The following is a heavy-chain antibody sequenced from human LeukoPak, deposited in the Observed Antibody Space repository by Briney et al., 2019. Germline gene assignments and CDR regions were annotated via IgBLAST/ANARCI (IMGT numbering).Heavy chain of an antibody. CDR3: ATQSITLVIVISPFDY. V-gene: IGHV3-30*02. D-gene: IGHD3-10*01. CDR2: IQDDGATT. Sequence: GGSLRLSCAASGLTFSNFPMHWVRQAPGKGLEWVALIQDDGATTNYVDSVRGRFTISRDNSKSTVYLQMNSLKPDDTAVYYCATQSITLVIVISPFDYWGQGTLVTVSS. J-gene: IGHJ4*02. CDR1: GLTFSNFP.